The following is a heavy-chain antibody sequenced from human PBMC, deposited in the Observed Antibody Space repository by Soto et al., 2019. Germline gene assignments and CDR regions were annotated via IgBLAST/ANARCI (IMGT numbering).Heavy chain of an antibody. CDR2: IIPIFGTA. V-gene: IGHV1-69*01. J-gene: IGHJ6*02. D-gene: IGHD6-19*01. Sequence: QVQLVQSGAEVKKPGSSVKVSCKASGGTFSSYAISWVRQAPGHGLEWLGGIIPIFGTANYAQKFQGRVTITADESTSTAYMELSSLRAEDTAVYYCARAFSGHHHIYYYYGMDVWGQGTTVTVSS. CDR1: GGTFSSYA. CDR3: ARAFSGHHHIYYYYGMDV.